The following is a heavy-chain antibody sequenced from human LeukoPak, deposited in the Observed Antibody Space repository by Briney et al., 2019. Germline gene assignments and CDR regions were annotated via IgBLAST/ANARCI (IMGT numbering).Heavy chain of an antibody. J-gene: IGHJ3*01. Sequence: SETLSLTCTVSGGSITTYYWTWIRQPAGKGVEWIGRISTSGRTNYNPSLKSRLTMSADTSKNQFSLILNSVTAADTAVYYCAVGRPRDTTRLDDGYDFWGQGTMVTVSS. CDR3: AVGRPRDTTRLDDGYDF. D-gene: IGHD1-1*01. CDR2: ISTSGRT. V-gene: IGHV4-4*07. CDR1: GGSITTYY.